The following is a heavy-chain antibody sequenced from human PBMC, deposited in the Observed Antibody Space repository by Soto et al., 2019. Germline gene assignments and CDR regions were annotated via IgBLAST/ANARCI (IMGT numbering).Heavy chain of an antibody. D-gene: IGHD6-13*01. Sequence: SETLSLTCTVSGGSISSSSYYWGWIRQPPGKGLEWIGSIYDSGSTYYNPSLKSRVTISVDTSKNQFSLKLSSVTAADTAVYYCARWGGSSSSIPSFDYWGQGTLVTVSS. CDR3: ARWGGSSSSIPSFDY. CDR2: IYDSGST. J-gene: IGHJ4*02. V-gene: IGHV4-39*01. CDR1: GGSISSSSYY.